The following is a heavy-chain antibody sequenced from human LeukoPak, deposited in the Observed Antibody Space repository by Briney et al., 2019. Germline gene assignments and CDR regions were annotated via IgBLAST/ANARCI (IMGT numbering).Heavy chain of an antibody. V-gene: IGHV3-73*01. CDR3: TRGRGTYNWFDP. CDR2: IDKKDNLYAT. Sequence: QTGGSLRLSCAASGFTFSGSAVHWVRQSSGKGLEWVGHIDKKDNLYATAYAESVKGRFTISRDDSKDTAFLHMDSLKTEDTALYYCTRGRGTYNWFDPWGQGTLVTVSS. D-gene: IGHD5-24*01. CDR1: GFTFSGSA. J-gene: IGHJ5*02.